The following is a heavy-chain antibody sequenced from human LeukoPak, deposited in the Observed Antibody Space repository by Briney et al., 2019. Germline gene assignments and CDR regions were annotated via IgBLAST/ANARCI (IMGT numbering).Heavy chain of an antibody. CDR2: IKEDGSEQ. CDR1: GFTFSRHW. V-gene: IGHV3-7*01. D-gene: IGHD3-16*02. Sequence: QPGGSLRLSCAASGFTFSRHWMTWVRQAPGKGLEWVANIKEDGSEQYYVDSIKGRFTISRDNAKNSLYLQMSSLRAEDTAIYYCVRETASVITDFDYWGQGTLVTVSS. CDR3: VRETASVITDFDY. J-gene: IGHJ4*02.